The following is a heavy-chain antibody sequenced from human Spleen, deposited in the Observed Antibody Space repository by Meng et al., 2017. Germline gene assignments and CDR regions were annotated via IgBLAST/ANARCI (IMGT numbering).Heavy chain of an antibody. D-gene: IGHD2-8*02. Sequence: LSLTCAASVFTFDDYAMHWVRQAPGKGLEWVSGISWNSGSIGYADSVKGRFTISRDNAKNSLYLQMNSLRDEDTALYCCAKDRTTGFYYYGMDVWGQGTTVTVSS. J-gene: IGHJ6*02. CDR3: AKDRTTGFYYYGMDV. CDR1: VFTFDDYA. CDR2: ISWNSGSI. V-gene: IGHV3-9*01.